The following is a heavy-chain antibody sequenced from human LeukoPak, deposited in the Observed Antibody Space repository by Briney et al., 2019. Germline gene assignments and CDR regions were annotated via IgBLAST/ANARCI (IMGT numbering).Heavy chain of an antibody. CDR3: AGISSSRGIDY. Sequence: SETLSLTCAVYGGSFSGYYWSWIRQPPGKGLEWIGEINHSGSTNYNPSFKSRVTMSVDTSKNQFSLKLSSVTAADTAVYYCAGISSSRGIDYWGQGTLVTVSS. CDR2: INHSGST. J-gene: IGHJ4*02. V-gene: IGHV4-34*01. D-gene: IGHD6-6*01. CDR1: GGSFSGYY.